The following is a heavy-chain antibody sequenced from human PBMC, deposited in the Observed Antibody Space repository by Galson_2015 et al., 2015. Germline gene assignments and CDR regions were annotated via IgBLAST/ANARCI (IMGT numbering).Heavy chain of an antibody. CDR3: ALEVLRYFDWLSTYNWFDP. D-gene: IGHD3-9*01. CDR1: GFSLSTSGVG. CDR2: IYWDDDK. V-gene: IGHV2-5*02. Sequence: PALVKPTQPLTLTCTFSGFSLSTSGVGVGWIRQPPGKALEWLALIYWDDDKRYSPSLKSRLTITKDTSKNQVVLTMTNMDPVDTATYYCALEVLRYFDWLSTYNWFDPWGQGTLVTVSS. J-gene: IGHJ5*02.